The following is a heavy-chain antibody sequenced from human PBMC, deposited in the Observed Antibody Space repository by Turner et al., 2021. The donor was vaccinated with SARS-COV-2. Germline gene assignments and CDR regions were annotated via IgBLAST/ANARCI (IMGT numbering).Heavy chain of an antibody. CDR3: ARLHTSSWYFDY. V-gene: IGHV3-7*03. J-gene: IGHJ4*02. Sequence: EVQLVESGGGLVEPGGALMLTSEASGFTFSSYWMSWVRQAPGKGLEWVANIKQDGSEKYYVDSVKGRFTISRDNAKNSLYLQMNSLRAEDTAVYYCARLHTSSWYFDYWGQGTLVTVSS. CDR2: IKQDGSEK. D-gene: IGHD6-13*01. CDR1: GFTFSSYW.